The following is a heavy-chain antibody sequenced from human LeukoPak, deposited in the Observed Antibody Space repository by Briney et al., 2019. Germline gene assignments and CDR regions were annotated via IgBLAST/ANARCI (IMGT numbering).Heavy chain of an antibody. CDR2: IYGDGST. V-gene: IGHV3-66*02. CDR3: ARVAFGLYVMDV. D-gene: IGHD3/OR15-3a*01. CDR1: GFTVSTNY. J-gene: IGHJ6*02. Sequence: GGSLRLSCAASGFTVSTNYMSWVRQAPGKGLEWVSVIYGDGSTNYADSVKGRFTISRDNSKNTLYLQMNSLRAEDTAVYYCARVAFGLYVMDVWGQGTTVTVSS.